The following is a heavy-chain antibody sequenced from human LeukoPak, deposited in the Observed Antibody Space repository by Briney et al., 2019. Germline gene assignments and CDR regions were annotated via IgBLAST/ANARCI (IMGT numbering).Heavy chain of an antibody. D-gene: IGHD6-19*01. J-gene: IGHJ4*02. V-gene: IGHV3-53*01. CDR1: GFTFSNYA. Sequence: GGSLRLSCAASGFTFSNYAMTWVRQAPGKGLEWVSVIYSGGDTYYADAVKGRFTISRDDSKNTLYLQMNSLRAEDTDVYYCARRIVVAGGRGNYFDYWGQGTLVTVSS. CDR3: ARRIVVAGGRGNYFDY. CDR2: IYSGGDT.